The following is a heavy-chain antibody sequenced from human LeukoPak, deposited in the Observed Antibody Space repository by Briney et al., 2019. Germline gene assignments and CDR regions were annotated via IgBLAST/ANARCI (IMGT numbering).Heavy chain of an antibody. V-gene: IGHV1-18*01. CDR1: GGTFTSYG. CDR2: ISAYNGNT. CDR3: ARDVGYYDSSTYAEYFQH. Sequence: ASVKVSCKASGGTFTSYGISWVRQAPGQGLEWMGWISAYNGNTNYAQKLQGRVTMTTDTSTSTPYMELRSLRSDDTAVYYCARDVGYYDSSTYAEYFQHWGQGTLVTVSS. J-gene: IGHJ1*01. D-gene: IGHD3-22*01.